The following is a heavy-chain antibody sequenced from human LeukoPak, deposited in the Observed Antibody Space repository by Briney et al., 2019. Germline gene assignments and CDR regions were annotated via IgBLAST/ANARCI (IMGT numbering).Heavy chain of an antibody. V-gene: IGHV3-23*01. CDR2: ISGSGGST. CDR1: GFTFSSYA. Sequence: GGSLRLSCAASGFTFSSYAMSWVRQAPGKGLQWVSTISGSGGSTYDADSVKGRVTISRDNSKNTLYLQMNNLRAEDTAVYYCAKATTFGGRDYLDYWGQGTLVTVSS. CDR3: AKATTFGGRDYLDY. D-gene: IGHD3-16*01. J-gene: IGHJ4*02.